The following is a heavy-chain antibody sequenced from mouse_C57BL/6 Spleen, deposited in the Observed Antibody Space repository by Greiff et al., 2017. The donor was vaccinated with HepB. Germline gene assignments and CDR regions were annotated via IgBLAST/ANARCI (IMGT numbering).Heavy chain of an antibody. V-gene: IGHV7-3*01. J-gene: IGHJ3*01. Sequence: EVNVVESGGGLVQPGGSLSLSCAASGFTFTDYYMSWVRQPPGKALEWLGFIRNKANGYTTEYSASVKGRFTISRDNSQSILYLQMNALRAEDSATYYCARVIYYDHGGFAYWGQGTLVTVSA. D-gene: IGHD2-4*01. CDR3: ARVIYYDHGGFAY. CDR2: IRNKANGYTT. CDR1: GFTFTDYY.